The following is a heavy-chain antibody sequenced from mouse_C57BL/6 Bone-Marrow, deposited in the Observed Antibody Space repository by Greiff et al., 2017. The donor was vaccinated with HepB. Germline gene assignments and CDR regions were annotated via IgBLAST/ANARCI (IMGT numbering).Heavy chain of an antibody. CDR3: ARGDLLGNY. CDR1: GYTFTSYW. V-gene: IGHV1-69*01. CDR2: IDPSDSYT. J-gene: IGHJ2*01. D-gene: IGHD2-1*01. Sequence: QVQLQQPGAELVMPGASVKLSCQASGYTFTSYWMHWVKQRPGQGLEWIGEIDPSDSYTNYNQKFKGKSTLTVDKSSSTAYMQLSSLTSEDSAVYYCARGDLLGNYWGQGTTLTVSS.